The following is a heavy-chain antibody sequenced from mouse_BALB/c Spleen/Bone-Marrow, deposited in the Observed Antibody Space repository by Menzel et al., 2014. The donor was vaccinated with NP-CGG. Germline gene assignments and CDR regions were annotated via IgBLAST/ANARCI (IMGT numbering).Heavy chain of an antibody. CDR1: GFTFXNYW. CDR3: TTGFAY. V-gene: IGHV6-6*02. J-gene: IGHJ3*01. Sequence: EVQGVESEGGLVQPGGSMKLSCVASGFTFXNYWMNWVRQSPEKGLEWIAEIRLKSYNYATHYAESVKGRFTISRDDSKSSVYLQMNNLRAEDTGIYYCTTGFAYWGQGTLVTVSA. CDR2: IRLKSYNYAT.